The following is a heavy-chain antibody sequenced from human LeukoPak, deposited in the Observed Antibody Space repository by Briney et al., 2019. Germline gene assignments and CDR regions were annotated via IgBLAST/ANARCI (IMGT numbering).Heavy chain of an antibody. CDR3: ARDDGSLGTSFDY. D-gene: IGHD7-27*01. CDR1: GFAVSDNY. CDR2: IYSDGST. V-gene: IGHV3-53*01. J-gene: IGHJ4*02. Sequence: GGSLRLSCAASGFAVSDNYMSWVRQAPGKGLEWVSLIYSDGSTYYADSVKGRFTISRDNAKNSLYLQMNSLRAEDTAVYYCARDDGSLGTSFDYWGQGTLVTVSS.